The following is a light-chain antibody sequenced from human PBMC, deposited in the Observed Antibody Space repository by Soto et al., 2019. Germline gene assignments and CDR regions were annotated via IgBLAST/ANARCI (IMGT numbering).Light chain of an antibody. CDR3: QTWGTGIVI. CDR2: LNRDGSH. Sequence: QLVLTQSPSASASLGASVKLTCTLSSGHSNYAIAWHQQQPETGTRSLMQLNRDGSHRPGDVTHNRSSCSSATAERPLTTSRHEADDDAYYYCQTWGTGIVIFGGGTKLTVL. CDR1: SGHSNYA. J-gene: IGLJ2*01. V-gene: IGLV4-69*01.